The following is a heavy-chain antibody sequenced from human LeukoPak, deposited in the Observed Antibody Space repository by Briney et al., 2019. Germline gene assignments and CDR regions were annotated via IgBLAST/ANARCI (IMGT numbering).Heavy chain of an antibody. D-gene: IGHD3-22*01. CDR1: GFIVSTNY. Sequence: PGGSLRLSCAASGFIVSTNYMGWVRQAPGKGLEWVSVIYSGGDTIYADSVKGRFTISRDSSKNALYLQMNSLRAEDSAVYYCARDSLLGGVVITTWGQGTLVTVSS. CDR3: ARDSLLGGVVITT. CDR2: IYSGGDT. V-gene: IGHV3-66*02. J-gene: IGHJ5*02.